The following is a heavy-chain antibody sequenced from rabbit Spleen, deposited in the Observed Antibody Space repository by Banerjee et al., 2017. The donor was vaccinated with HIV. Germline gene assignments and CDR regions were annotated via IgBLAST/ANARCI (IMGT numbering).Heavy chain of an antibody. CDR3: ARDTSSSFSSYGMDL. D-gene: IGHD1-1*01. Sequence: QEQLVESGGGLVQPEGSLTLTCTASGFSFSNNYWMCWVRQAPGKGLEWIACIYGGDAVRSWYASWVNGRFTISKTSSTTVTLKMTSLTAADMATYFCARDTSSSFSSYGMDLWGPGTLVTVS. CDR1: GFSFSNNYW. J-gene: IGHJ6*01. CDR2: IYGGDAVRS. V-gene: IGHV1S45*01.